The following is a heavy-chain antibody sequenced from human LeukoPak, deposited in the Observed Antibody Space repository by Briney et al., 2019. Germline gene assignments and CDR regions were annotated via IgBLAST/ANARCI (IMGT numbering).Heavy chain of an antibody. CDR1: GGSISSGGYS. Sequence: PSQTLSLTCAVSGGSISSGGYSWSWIRQPPGKGLEWIGYIYHSGSTYYNPSLKSRVTISVDRSKNQFSLKLSSVTAADTAVYYCAREGTGWGIRTFDYWGQGTLVTVSS. CDR2: IYHSGST. CDR3: AREGTGWGIRTFDY. J-gene: IGHJ4*02. D-gene: IGHD7-27*01. V-gene: IGHV4-30-2*01.